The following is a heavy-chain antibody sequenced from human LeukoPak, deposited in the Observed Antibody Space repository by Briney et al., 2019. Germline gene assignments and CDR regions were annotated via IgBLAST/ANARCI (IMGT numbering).Heavy chain of an antibody. J-gene: IGHJ4*02. V-gene: IGHV4-39*07. CDR2: IYYSGST. CDR1: GGSISSNTYF. Sequence: SETLSLTCTVSGGSISSNTYFWGWIRQPPGKGLEWIGSIYYSGSTYYNPSLKSRVTISVDTSKNQFSLKLTSVTAADTAVYYCARRPSGNYYLDYWGQGTLVTVSS. CDR3: ARRPSGNYYLDY. D-gene: IGHD3-10*01.